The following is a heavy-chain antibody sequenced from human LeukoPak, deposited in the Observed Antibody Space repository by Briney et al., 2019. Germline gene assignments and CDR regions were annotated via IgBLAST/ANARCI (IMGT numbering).Heavy chain of an antibody. V-gene: IGHV3-48*03. CDR2: ISRSGSTI. CDR3: ARDGTVAAAGLDY. Sequence: PGGSLRLSCAASGFTFSSYEMNWVRQAPGKGLEWVSYISRSGSTIYYADSVKGRFTISRDNAKNSLYLQMNSLRAEDTAVYYCARDGTVAAAGLDYWGQGTLVTVSS. J-gene: IGHJ4*02. CDR1: GFTFSSYE. D-gene: IGHD6-13*01.